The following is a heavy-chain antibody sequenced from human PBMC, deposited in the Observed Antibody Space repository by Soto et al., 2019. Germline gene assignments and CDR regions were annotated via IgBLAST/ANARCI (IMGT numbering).Heavy chain of an antibody. V-gene: IGHV1-18*04. Sequence: GASVKVSCKASGYTFTSYYMHWVRQAPGQGLEWMGRINANNGNTSYAQKLQGRVTMTTDTSTSTAYMELRSLRSDDTAVYYCAREGSTTVTGDYWGQGTLVTVSS. CDR1: GYTFTSYY. J-gene: IGHJ4*02. CDR3: AREGSTTVTGDY. CDR2: INANNGNT. D-gene: IGHD4-4*01.